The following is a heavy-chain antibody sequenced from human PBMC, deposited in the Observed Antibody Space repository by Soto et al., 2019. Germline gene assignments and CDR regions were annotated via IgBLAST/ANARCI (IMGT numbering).Heavy chain of an antibody. D-gene: IGHD3-22*01. J-gene: IGHJ4*02. CDR2: IYYSGTT. V-gene: IGHV4-59*04. CDR3: GAYDSSGYI. Sequence: QVQLQESGPGLVKPSETLSLTCTVSGASISSHFWNWIRQPPGEGLEYIGYIYYSGTTYYNPSLRGRGTTSVDTATHQFSLTLSSVTAADTAVYYCGAYDSSGYIWGQGTLVTVSS. CDR1: GASISSHF.